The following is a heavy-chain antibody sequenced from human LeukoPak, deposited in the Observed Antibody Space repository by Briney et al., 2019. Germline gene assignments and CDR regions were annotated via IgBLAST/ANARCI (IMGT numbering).Heavy chain of an antibody. CDR2: ISYDGSNK. D-gene: IGHD3-9*01. CDR1: GFTFSSYG. Sequence: GRSLRLSCADSGFTFSSYGMHWVRQAPGKGLEWVAVISYDGSNKYCADSVKGRFTISRDNSKNTLYLQMNSLRAEDTAVYYCAKGGYYDILTGYYPPFDYWGQGTLVTVSS. V-gene: IGHV3-30*18. J-gene: IGHJ4*02. CDR3: AKGGYYDILTGYYPPFDY.